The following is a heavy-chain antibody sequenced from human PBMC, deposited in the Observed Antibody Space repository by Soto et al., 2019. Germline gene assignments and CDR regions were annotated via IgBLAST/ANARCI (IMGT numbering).Heavy chain of an antibody. V-gene: IGHV1-69*13. J-gene: IGHJ5*02. CDR2: IIPIFGTA. CDR3: ARESGYSGYAPRNHRFYP. D-gene: IGHD5-12*01. Sequence: SVKVSFKASGGTFSRYAISWARQAPGQGLEWMGGIIPIFGTANYAQKFQGRVTITADESTSTAYMELSSLRSEDTAVYYCARESGYSGYAPRNHRFYPWGQGTLVTVCS. CDR1: GGTFSRYA.